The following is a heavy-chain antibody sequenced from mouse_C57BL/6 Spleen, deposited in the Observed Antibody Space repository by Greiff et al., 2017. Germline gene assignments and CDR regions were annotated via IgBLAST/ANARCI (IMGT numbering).Heavy chain of an antibody. V-gene: IGHV5-12*01. D-gene: IGHD2-4*01. CDR2: ISNGGGST. CDR1: GFTFSDYY. Sequence: DVKLVESGGGLVQPGGSLKLSCAASGFTFSDYYMYWVRQTPEKRLEWVAYISNGGGSTYYPDTVKGRFTISRDNAKNTLYLQMSRLKSEDTAMYYCARASYDYDGLRFDYWGQGTTLTVSS. J-gene: IGHJ2*01. CDR3: ARASYDYDGLRFDY.